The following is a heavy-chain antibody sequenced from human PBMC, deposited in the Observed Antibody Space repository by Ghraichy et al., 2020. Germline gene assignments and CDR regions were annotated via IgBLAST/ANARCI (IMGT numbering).Heavy chain of an antibody. CDR1: GFTFSGYA. CDR2: ISSTAGNT. CDR3: AKSLTTFGYFDS. Sequence: GGSLRLSCAASGFTFSGYAMTWVRQAPGKGLEWVSAISSTAGNTYYVDSVKGRFTISRDHSKNTLYLQMNSLRAEDTAIYYCAKSLTTFGYFDSWGQGTLLTFSS. V-gene: IGHV3-23*01. D-gene: IGHD2/OR15-2a*01. J-gene: IGHJ4*02.